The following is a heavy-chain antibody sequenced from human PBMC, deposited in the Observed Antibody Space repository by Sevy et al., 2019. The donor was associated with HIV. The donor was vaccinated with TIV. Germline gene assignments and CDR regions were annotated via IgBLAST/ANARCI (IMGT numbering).Heavy chain of an antibody. D-gene: IGHD6-13*01. V-gene: IGHV4-39*01. CDR3: ARRLAAAGGGNEYFQP. CDR1: GGSINNKAYY. Sequence: SETLSLTCTVSGGSINNKAYYWAWIRQPPGKGLEWNASMSYNGNSYYNPSLNCRVTISLDTSKNQFSLRLTFVTAADTAVYYCARRLAAAGGGNEYFQPWGQGTLVTVSS. J-gene: IGHJ1*01. CDR2: MSYNGNS.